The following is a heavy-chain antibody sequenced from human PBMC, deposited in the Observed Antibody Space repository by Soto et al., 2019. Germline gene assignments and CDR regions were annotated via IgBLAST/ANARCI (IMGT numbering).Heavy chain of an antibody. D-gene: IGHD2-2*01. CDR1: GDYIHVGGYY. V-gene: IGHV4-30-4*01. CDR3: GRDLTSNANCIDP. Sequence: PSETLSLTCSVSGDYIHVGGYYWTWIRQRPGKGLEWMGYIYYTGKTYYNPSLESRLTMSVDRSKNKFSLRLTSVTAADTAVYLCGRDLTSNANCIDPWGQGTLVTVSS. J-gene: IGHJ5*02. CDR2: IYYTGKT.